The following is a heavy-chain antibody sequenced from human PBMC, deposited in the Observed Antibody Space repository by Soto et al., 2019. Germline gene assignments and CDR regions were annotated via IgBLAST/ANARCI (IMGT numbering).Heavy chain of an antibody. D-gene: IGHD6-19*01. J-gene: IGHJ6*02. Sequence: SETLSLTCTVSGGSISSYYWSWIRQPPGKGLEWIGYIYYSGSTNYNPYLKSRVAISVDTSKNQFSLKLSSVTAADTAVYYCARDLGRAVAGYYYGMDVWGQGTTVTVSS. V-gene: IGHV4-59*01. CDR3: ARDLGRAVAGYYYGMDV. CDR2: IYYSGST. CDR1: GGSISSYY.